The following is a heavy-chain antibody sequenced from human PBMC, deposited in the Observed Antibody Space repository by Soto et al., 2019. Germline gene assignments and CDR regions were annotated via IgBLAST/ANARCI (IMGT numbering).Heavy chain of an antibody. D-gene: IGHD1-26*01. CDR3: ARSSTTNYYGMDV. J-gene: IGHJ6*02. Sequence: SVKVSCKASGGTFSSYTISWVRQAPGQGLEWMGRIIPILGIANYAQKFQGRVTITADKSTSTAYMELSSLRSEDTAVYYCARSSTTNYYGMDVWGQGTTVTVSS. V-gene: IGHV1-69*02. CDR1: GGTFSSYT. CDR2: IIPILGIA.